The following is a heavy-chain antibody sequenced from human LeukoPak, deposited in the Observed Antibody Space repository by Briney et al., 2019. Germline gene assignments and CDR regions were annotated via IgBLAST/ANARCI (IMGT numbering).Heavy chain of an antibody. CDR3: ARLSRSSYGKYYFDS. J-gene: IGHJ4*02. D-gene: IGHD1-26*01. CDR2: LTGGSDYV. V-gene: IGHV3-21*01. Sequence: GGSLRLSCAASGFTFSSYAMEWVRQAPGKGLEWLSSLTGGSDYVYYADSVKGRFTISRDNAKSSLYLQMNSLRAKDTAVYFCARLSRSSYGKYYFDSWGQGTLVTVSS. CDR1: GFTFSSYA.